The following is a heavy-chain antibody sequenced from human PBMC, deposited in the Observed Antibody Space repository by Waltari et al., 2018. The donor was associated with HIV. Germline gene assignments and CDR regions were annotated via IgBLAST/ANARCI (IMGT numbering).Heavy chain of an antibody. J-gene: IGHJ6*02. V-gene: IGHV5-51*01. Sequence: EVQLVQSGAEVKKPGESLKISCKGSGYSFTSYWIGWVRQMPGKGLGWMGIIYPGDSDTRYSPSFQGQVTISADKSISTAYLQWSSLKASDTAMYYCARHKNSITPYYYYGMDVWGQGTTVTVSS. CDR2: IYPGDSDT. CDR3: ARHKNSITPYYYYGMDV. CDR1: GYSFTSYW. D-gene: IGHD4-4*01.